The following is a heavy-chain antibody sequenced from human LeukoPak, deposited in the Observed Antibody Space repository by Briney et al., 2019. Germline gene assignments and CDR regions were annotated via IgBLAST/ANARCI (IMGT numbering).Heavy chain of an antibody. CDR1: GYTFTGYY. CDR2: INPNSGGT. J-gene: IGHJ6*03. Sequence: ASVKVSCKASGYTFTGYYMHWVRQAPGQGLEWMGWINPNSGGTNYAQKFQGRVTMTRDTSISTAYMELSRLRSDDTAVYYCARDPYVLTTVTTGGYYYMDVWGQGTLVTVSS. CDR3: ARDPYVLTTVTTGGYYYMDV. D-gene: IGHD4-17*01. V-gene: IGHV1-2*02.